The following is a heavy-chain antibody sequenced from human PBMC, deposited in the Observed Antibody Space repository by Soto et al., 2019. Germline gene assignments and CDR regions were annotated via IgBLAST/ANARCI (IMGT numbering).Heavy chain of an antibody. V-gene: IGHV1-18*01. CDR2: ISARNGDT. CDR3: SRAGYNNYMDV. Sequence: ASVKVSCKASGYTFTNYGISWVRQAPGQGLEWMGWISARNGDTISAQSLQGRVTMTTDTSATTAYMGLRSLRSDDTAVYYCSRAGYNNYMDVWGRGTTVTVSS. CDR1: GYTFTNYG. J-gene: IGHJ6*03. D-gene: IGHD1-20*01.